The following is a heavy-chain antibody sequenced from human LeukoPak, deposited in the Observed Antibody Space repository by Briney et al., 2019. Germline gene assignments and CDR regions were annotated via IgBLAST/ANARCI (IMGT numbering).Heavy chain of an antibody. D-gene: IGHD6-6*01. CDR2: IYTSGST. CDR1: GGSISSYY. Sequence: SETLSLTCTVSGGSISSYYWSRIRQPAGKGLEWIGRIYTSGSTNYNPSLKSRVTMSVDTSKNQFSLKLSSVTAADTAVYYCARERQLVPNNWFDPWGQGTLVTVSS. CDR3: ARERQLVPNNWFDP. J-gene: IGHJ5*02. V-gene: IGHV4-4*07.